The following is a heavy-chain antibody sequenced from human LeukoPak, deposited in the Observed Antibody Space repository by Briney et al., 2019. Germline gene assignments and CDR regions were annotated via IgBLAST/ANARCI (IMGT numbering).Heavy chain of an antibody. CDR1: GFSFDDYA. Sequence: GGSLRLPCAASGFSFDDYAMHWVRQAPGKGLEGVSGISWNSGIIAYADSVKGRFTISRDNAKNSLYLQMNSLRAEDTALYYCARDYGSGSYYAFDIWGQGTMVTVSS. J-gene: IGHJ3*02. V-gene: IGHV3-9*01. CDR2: ISWNSGII. CDR3: ARDYGSGSYYAFDI. D-gene: IGHD3-10*01.